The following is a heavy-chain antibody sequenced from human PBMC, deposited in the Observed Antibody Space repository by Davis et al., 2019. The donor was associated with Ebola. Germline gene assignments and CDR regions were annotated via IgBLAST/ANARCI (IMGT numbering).Heavy chain of an antibody. J-gene: IGHJ5*02. D-gene: IGHD3-10*01. CDR3: ARDSAPITMVQGVSNWFDP. CDR2: ISSSSSYT. Sequence: GESLKISCAASGFTFSDYYMSWIRQAPGKGLEWVSYISSSSSYTNYADSVKGRFTISRDNAKNSLYLQMNSLRAEDTAMYYCARDSAPITMVQGVSNWFDPWGQGTLVTVSS. CDR1: GFTFSDYY. V-gene: IGHV3-11*06.